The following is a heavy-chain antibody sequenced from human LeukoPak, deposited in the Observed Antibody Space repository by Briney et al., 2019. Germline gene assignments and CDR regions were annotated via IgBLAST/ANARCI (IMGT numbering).Heavy chain of an antibody. CDR2: IIPILGIA. CDR1: GGTFSSYA. CDR3: ASESGYSGYGGVGMDV. D-gene: IGHD5-12*01. J-gene: IGHJ6*02. Sequence: ASVKVSCKASGGTFSSYAISWVRQAPGQGLEWMGRIIPILGIANYAQKFQGRVTITADKSTSTAYMELSSLRSEGTAVYYCASESGYSGYGGVGMDVWGQGTTVTVSS. V-gene: IGHV1-69*04.